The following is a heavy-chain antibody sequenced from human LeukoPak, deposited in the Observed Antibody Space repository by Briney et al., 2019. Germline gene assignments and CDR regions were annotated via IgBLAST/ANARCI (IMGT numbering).Heavy chain of an antibody. CDR1: GGSISSSSYY. V-gene: IGHV4-39*07. CDR2: IYYSGST. Sequence: SETLSLTCTVSGGSISSSSYYWGWIRQPPGKGLEWIGSIYYSGSTYYNPSLKSRVTISVDTSKNQFSLKLSSVTAADTAVYYCARARHRYRRRDAFDIWGQGTMVTVSS. J-gene: IGHJ3*02. D-gene: IGHD1-14*01. CDR3: ARARHRYRRRDAFDI.